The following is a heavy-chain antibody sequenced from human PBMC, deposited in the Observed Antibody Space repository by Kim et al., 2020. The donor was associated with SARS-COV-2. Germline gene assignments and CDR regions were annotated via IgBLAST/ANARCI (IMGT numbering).Heavy chain of an antibody. CDR3: ARETEMAAIRGDVFDV. V-gene: IGHV4-31*03. Sequence: SETLSLTCTVSGASIGRGRYFWSWIRQFPGKGLEWLGYTYYSGSTYYNYSPSLEGRVAISVDPSKNQFSLNVTSMSAADTAVYYCARETEMAAIRGDVFDVWGQGVLVTVSS. CDR1: GASIGRGRYF. J-gene: IGHJ3*01. CDR2: TYYSGST. D-gene: IGHD3-10*01.